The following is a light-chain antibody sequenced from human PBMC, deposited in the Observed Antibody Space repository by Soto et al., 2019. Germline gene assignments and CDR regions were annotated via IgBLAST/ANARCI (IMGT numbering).Light chain of an antibody. CDR1: QSVSSN. CDR2: GAS. J-gene: IGKJ5*01. V-gene: IGKV3-15*01. CDR3: QQYNNWPRDT. Sequence: EIVMTQSPATLSVSPWERATLSCRASQSVSSNLAWYQQKPGQAPRLLIYGASTRATGIPARFSGSGSGTEFTLTISSLQSEDFAVYYCQQYNNWPRDTFGQGTRLEIK.